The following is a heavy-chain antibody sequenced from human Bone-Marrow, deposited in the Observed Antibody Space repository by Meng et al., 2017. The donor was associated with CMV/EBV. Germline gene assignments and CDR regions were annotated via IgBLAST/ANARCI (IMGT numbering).Heavy chain of an antibody. CDR1: GFTFDEYG. D-gene: IGHD2-2*01. Sequence: GESLKISCAASGFTFDEYGMHWVRQTPGKGLEWVAVIWYDGSNKYYADSVKGRFTISRDNSKNTLYLQMNSLRAEDTAVYYCARASYCSSTSCSLGYWGQGTLVTVSS. V-gene: IGHV3-33*01. CDR2: IWYDGSNK. CDR3: ARASYCSSTSCSLGY. J-gene: IGHJ4*02.